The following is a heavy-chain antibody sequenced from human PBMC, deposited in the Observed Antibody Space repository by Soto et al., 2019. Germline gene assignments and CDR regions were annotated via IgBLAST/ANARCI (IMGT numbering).Heavy chain of an antibody. CDR2: IFYTGST. D-gene: IGHD3-22*01. J-gene: IGHJ5*02. CDR1: GGSISSHY. Sequence: SEPLSLTCTVSGGSISSHYWHWIRQPPGKGLEWIGYIFYTGSTTYNPSLKSRVTMSIDTSKNHFSLNLSSVTAADTAVYYCARDGRYDSSGYYYKGWFDPWRQGTLVTVSS. CDR3: ARDGRYDSSGYYYKGWFDP. V-gene: IGHV4-59*11.